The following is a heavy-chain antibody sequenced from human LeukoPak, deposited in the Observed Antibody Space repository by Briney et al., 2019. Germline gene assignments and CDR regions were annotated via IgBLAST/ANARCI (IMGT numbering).Heavy chain of an antibody. CDR1: GYTFNTYA. Sequence: ASVKVSCKASGYTFNTYAMIWVRQAPGQGLEWMARISTKTGKPTYAQGFTGRFVFSLDTSVSTTYLQINSLKTEDTAIYYCAKEGRGCSGDGCYSFFDYWGQGTLVTVSS. V-gene: IGHV7-4-1*02. CDR2: ISTKTGKP. D-gene: IGHD2-15*01. J-gene: IGHJ4*02. CDR3: AKEGRGCSGDGCYSFFDY.